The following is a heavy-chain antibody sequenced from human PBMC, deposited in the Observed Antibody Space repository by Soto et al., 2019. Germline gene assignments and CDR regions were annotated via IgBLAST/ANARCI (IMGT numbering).Heavy chain of an antibody. CDR1: GFTFGDYA. CDR3: TRDSSSSNSYYYGMGV. V-gene: IGHV3-49*03. J-gene: IGHJ6*02. CDR2: IRSKAYGGTT. Sequence: GGSLRLSCTASGFTFGDYAMSWFRQAPGKGLEWVGFIRSKAYGGTTEYAASVKGRFTISRDESKSIAYLQMNSLKTEDTAVYYCTRDSSSSNSYYYGMGVWGQGTTVSVSS. D-gene: IGHD6-6*01.